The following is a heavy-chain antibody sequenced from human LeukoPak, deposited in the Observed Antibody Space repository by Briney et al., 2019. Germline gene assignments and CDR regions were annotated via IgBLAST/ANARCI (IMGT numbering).Heavy chain of an antibody. V-gene: IGHV3-43D*03. J-gene: IGHJ5*02. CDR3: ARSEDVLTTPFDH. CDR2: MSWDGSTI. D-gene: IGHD4-11*01. Sequence: SGGSLRLSFVASGFTFDDYAMHWVRQAPGKGLEWVSLMSWDGSTIYSADSVKGRFSISRDNSENSLYLQMNSLRPEDTAVYYCARSEDVLTTPFDHWGRGTLVTVSS. CDR1: GFTFDDYA.